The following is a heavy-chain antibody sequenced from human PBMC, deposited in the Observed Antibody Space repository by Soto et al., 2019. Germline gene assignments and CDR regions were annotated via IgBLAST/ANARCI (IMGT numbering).Heavy chain of an antibody. Sequence: GGSLRLSCAASGFTFNNYAMNWVRQAPGKGLEWVSAISGSGGTTYYADSVKGRFTISRDNSKNTLYLQMNSLRAEDTAVYYCAKAMSNWVSLADYWGQGTLVTSPQ. D-gene: IGHD3-16*01. CDR2: ISGSGGTT. CDR3: AKAMSNWVSLADY. J-gene: IGHJ4*02. CDR1: GFTFNNYA. V-gene: IGHV3-23*01.